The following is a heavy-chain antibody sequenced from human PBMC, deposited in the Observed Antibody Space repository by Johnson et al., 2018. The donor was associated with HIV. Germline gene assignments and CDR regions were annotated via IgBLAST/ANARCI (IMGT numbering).Heavy chain of an antibody. CDR1: GFTFSSYA. CDR2: ISSNGGST. J-gene: IGHJ3*02. V-gene: IGHV3-64*01. D-gene: IGHD1-26*01. CDR3: AREGLIVGATLDAFDI. Sequence: VQLVESGGGLVQPGRSLRLSCAASGFTFSSYAMHWVRQAPGKGLEYVSAISSNGGSTYYANSVKGRFTISRDNSKNTLYLQMGSLRAEDMAVYYCAREGLIVGATLDAFDIWGQGTMVTVSS.